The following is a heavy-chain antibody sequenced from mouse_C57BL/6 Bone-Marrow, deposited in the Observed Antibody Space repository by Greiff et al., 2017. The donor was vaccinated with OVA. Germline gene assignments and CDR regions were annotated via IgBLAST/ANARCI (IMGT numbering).Heavy chain of an antibody. D-gene: IGHD3-2*02. CDR3: AREGLDSSGYDAY. V-gene: IGHV1-55*01. J-gene: IGHJ3*01. CDR1: GYTFTSYW. Sequence: QVQLKQPGAELVKPGASVKMSCKASGYTFTSYWITWVKQRPGQGLEWIGDIYPGSGSTNYNEKFKSKATLTVDTSSSTAYMQLSSLTSEDSAVYYCAREGLDSSGYDAYWGQGTLVTVSA. CDR2: IYPGSGST.